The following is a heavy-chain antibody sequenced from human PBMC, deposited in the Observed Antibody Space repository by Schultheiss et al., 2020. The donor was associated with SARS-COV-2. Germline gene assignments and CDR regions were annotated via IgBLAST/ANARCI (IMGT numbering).Heavy chain of an antibody. V-gene: IGHV1-69*13. J-gene: IGHJ3*02. D-gene: IGHD4-11*01. Sequence: SVKVSCKASGGTFSSYAISWVRQAPGQGLEWMGGIIPIFGTANYAQKFQDRVTITADESTSTAYMELSSQRSDDTAVYYCAKDVKTYTDYPDAFDIWGQGTTVTVSS. CDR1: GGTFSSYA. CDR3: AKDVKTYTDYPDAFDI. CDR2: IIPIFGTA.